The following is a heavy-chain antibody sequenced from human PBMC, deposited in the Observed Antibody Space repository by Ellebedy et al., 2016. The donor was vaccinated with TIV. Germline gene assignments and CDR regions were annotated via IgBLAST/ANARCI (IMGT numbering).Heavy chain of an antibody. CDR3: ARDMLGYFYFMDV. J-gene: IGHJ6*03. V-gene: IGHV3-30*03. Sequence: GGSLRLXCAASGFTFSSYGMHWVRQAPGKGLEWVAVISYDGSNKYYADSVKGRFTISRDNSKNTLYLQMNSLRAEDTAVYYCARDMLGYFYFMDVWGQGTTVTVSS. CDR2: ISYDGSNK. D-gene: IGHD3-16*01. CDR1: GFTFSSYG.